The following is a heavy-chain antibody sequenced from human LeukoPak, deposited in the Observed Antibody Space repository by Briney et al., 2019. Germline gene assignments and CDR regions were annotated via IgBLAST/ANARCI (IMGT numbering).Heavy chain of an antibody. CDR3: AREGCSSTSCYLSHYWYFDL. Sequence: ASVKVSCKASGYTFTGYYMHWVRQAPGQGLEWMGWINPNSGGTNYAQKFQGWVTMTRDTSISTAYMKLSRLRSDDTAVYYCAREGCSSTSCYLSHYWYFDLWGRGTLVTVSS. V-gene: IGHV1-2*04. CDR2: INPNSGGT. J-gene: IGHJ2*01. CDR1: GYTFTGYY. D-gene: IGHD2-2*01.